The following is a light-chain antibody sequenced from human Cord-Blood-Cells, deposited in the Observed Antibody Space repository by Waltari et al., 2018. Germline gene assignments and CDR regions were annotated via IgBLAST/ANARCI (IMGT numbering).Light chain of an antibody. CDR1: QSISSL. CDR2: KAS. V-gene: IGKV1-5*03. J-gene: IGKJ1*01. CDR3: QQYNSYSPT. Sequence: DIQMTPYPSTLSASVGDRVTITCRASQSISSLLAWYQQKPGNSPKLLIYKASSLESGVPSRFSGSGSGTEFTLTISSLQPDDFATYYCQQYNSYSPTFGQGTKVEIK.